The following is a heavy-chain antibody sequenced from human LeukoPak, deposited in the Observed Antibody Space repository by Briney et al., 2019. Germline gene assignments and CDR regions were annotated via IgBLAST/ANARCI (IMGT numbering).Heavy chain of an antibody. CDR1: GFTFSSYA. J-gene: IGHJ6*03. CDR2: ISGSGGSI. CDR3: AKDFPSPTFHGYYGFWSGYYGVYYYYYMDV. D-gene: IGHD3-3*01. V-gene: IGHV3-23*01. Sequence: GGSLGLSCAASGFTFSSYAMSWVRQAPGKGLEWVSAISGSGGSIYYADSVKGRFTISRDNSKNTLYLQMNSLRAEDTAVYYCAKDFPSPTFHGYYGFWSGYYGVYYYYYMDVWGKGTTVTVSS.